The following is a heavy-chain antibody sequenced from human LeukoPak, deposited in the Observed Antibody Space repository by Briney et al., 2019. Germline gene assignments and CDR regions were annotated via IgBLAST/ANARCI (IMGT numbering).Heavy chain of an antibody. CDR1: VFTFGDYA. D-gene: IGHD1-26*01. V-gene: IGHV3-49*04. Sequence: PGGSLRLSCTASVFTFGDYAMSWVRQAPGKGLEWVGFIRSKAYGGTTEYAASVKGRLTISRHDSTSIAYLQMNSLKTEDTAVYYCTRDGIVGATTGFDYWGQGTLVTVSS. CDR3: TRDGIVGATTGFDY. J-gene: IGHJ4*02. CDR2: IRSKAYGGTT.